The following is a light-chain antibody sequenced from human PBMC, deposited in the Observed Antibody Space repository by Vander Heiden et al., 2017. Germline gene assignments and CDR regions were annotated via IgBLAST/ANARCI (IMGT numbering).Light chain of an antibody. Sequence: DIQMTQSPSSLSASVGDRVTITCQASQDISNYLNWYQQKPGKAPKLLIYDASNLETGVPSRFSGSGSGTDFTFTSSSLQPEDIATYYWQQDDNLFTFGHGTKVXIK. CDR1: QDISNY. CDR2: DAS. V-gene: IGKV1-33*01. CDR3: QQDDNLFT. J-gene: IGKJ3*01.